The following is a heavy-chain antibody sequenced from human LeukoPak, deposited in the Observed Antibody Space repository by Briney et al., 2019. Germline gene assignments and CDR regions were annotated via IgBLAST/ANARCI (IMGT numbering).Heavy chain of an antibody. CDR1: GGSISSYY. Sequence: TSSETLSLTCTVSGGSISSYYWSWIRQPPGKGLEWIGYIYYSGSTNYNPSLKSRVTISVDTSKNQFSLKLSSVTAADTAVYYCARHASQYSSSSLAIDYWGQGTLVTVSS. CDR2: IYYSGST. D-gene: IGHD6-6*01. V-gene: IGHV4-59*08. J-gene: IGHJ4*02. CDR3: ARHASQYSSSSLAIDY.